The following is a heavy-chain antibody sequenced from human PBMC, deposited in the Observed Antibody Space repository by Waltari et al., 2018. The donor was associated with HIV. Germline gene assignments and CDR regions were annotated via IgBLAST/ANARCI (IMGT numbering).Heavy chain of an antibody. V-gene: IGHV4-4*07. CDR1: GGSISNYY. Sequence: QVHLQESGPGLVKPSETLSLTCSVSGGSISNYYRSWIRQPAGKGLEWIGRFSTSGSTNYNPSLKSRVSMSVDTSKNQFSLKLSSVTAADTAGYYCARDNSNHGLAYWGQGTLVTVSS. CDR3: ARDNSNHGLAY. J-gene: IGHJ4*02. CDR2: FSTSGST. D-gene: IGHD3-22*01.